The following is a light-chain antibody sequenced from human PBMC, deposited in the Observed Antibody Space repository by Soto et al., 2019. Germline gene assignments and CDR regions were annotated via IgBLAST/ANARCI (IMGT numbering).Light chain of an antibody. J-gene: IGKJ1*01. V-gene: IGKV3-20*01. CDR1: QTVGSNY. CDR2: AAS. CDR3: QQYLTSAQT. Sequence: EIVLTQSPGTLSLSPGESATLSCRASQTVGSNYLAWYQQRPGQAPRLLIYAASSRATGIPDRISASGSGTDFTLTISRLEPEDFAVYYCQQYLTSAQTFGQGTKMELK.